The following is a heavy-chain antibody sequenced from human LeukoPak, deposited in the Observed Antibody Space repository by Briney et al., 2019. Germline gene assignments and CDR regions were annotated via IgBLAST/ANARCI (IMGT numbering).Heavy chain of an antibody. V-gene: IGHV3-23*01. J-gene: IGHJ4*02. D-gene: IGHD2-15*01. CDR3: AKDGLSRGYCSGGSCYSRYYFDY. CDR2: ISGSGGST. CDR1: GLSFTDYY. Sequence: GGSLRLSCAASGLSFTDYYMSWIRQAPGKGLEWVSAISGSGGSTYYADSVKGRFTISRDNSKNTLYLQMNSLRAEDTAVYYCAKDGLSRGYCSGGSCYSRYYFDYWGQGTLVTVSS.